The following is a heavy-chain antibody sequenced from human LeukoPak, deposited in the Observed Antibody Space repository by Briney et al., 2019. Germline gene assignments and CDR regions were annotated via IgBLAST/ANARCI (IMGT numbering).Heavy chain of an antibody. J-gene: IGHJ4*02. Sequence: PSGTLSLTCTVSGGSISSYYWSWIRQPPGKGLEWIGYIYYSGSTNYNPSLKCRVTISVDTSKNQFSLKLSSVTAADTAVYYCASGYSYGPIYFDYWGQGTLVTVSS. D-gene: IGHD5-18*01. CDR2: IYYSGST. CDR1: GGSISSYY. CDR3: ASGYSYGPIYFDY. V-gene: IGHV4-59*01.